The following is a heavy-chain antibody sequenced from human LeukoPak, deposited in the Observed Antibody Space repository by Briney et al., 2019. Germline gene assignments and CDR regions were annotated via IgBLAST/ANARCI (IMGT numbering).Heavy chain of an antibody. CDR3: ATEHGDAFDI. Sequence: GGSLRLSCAASGFTFSSYAMSWVRQAPGKGLEWVSAISGSGGSTYCADSVKGRFTISKDNSKNTLYLQMNSLRAEDTAVYYCATEHGDAFDIWGQGTMVTVSS. J-gene: IGHJ3*02. CDR2: ISGSGGST. CDR1: GFTFSSYA. V-gene: IGHV3-23*01.